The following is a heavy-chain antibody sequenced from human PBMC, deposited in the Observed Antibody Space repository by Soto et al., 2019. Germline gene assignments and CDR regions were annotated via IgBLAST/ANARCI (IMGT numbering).Heavy chain of an antibody. V-gene: IGHV1-46*02. Sequence: QVQLVQSGAEVRKPGASVRLSCETSGYNFNQYYIHWVRQAPGQGLEWMGIINLRGGTTEYAHKFRGRVTVTGDTSASTAYMQLSSLRPDATAVYFCARGPDDSDVPRWDYWGEGTLVTVSS. CDR2: INLRGGTT. CDR1: GYNFNQYY. J-gene: IGHJ4*02. D-gene: IGHD4-17*01. CDR3: ARGPDDSDVPRWDY.